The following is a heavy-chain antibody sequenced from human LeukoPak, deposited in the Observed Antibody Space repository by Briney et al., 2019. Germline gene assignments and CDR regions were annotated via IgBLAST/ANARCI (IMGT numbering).Heavy chain of an antibody. Sequence: SGPTLVNPTQTLTLTCTFSGFSLSTSGMRVSWIRQPPGRALEWLARIDWDDDKFYSTSLNTRLTISKDPSKNQVVLTMTNMDPVDTATYYCARSRGYCSSTSCLDAFDIWGQGTMVTVSS. CDR1: GFSLSTSGMR. V-gene: IGHV2-70*04. CDR3: ARSRGYCSSTSCLDAFDI. J-gene: IGHJ3*02. D-gene: IGHD2-2*01. CDR2: IDWDDDK.